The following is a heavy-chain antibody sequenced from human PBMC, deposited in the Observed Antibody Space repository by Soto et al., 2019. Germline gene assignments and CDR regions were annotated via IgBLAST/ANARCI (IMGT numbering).Heavy chain of an antibody. CDR1: GFTFRSYG. V-gene: IGHV3-33*01. Sequence: GGSLRLSCAASGFTFRSYGMHWVRQAPGKGLEWVAVIWYDGSNQYYADSGKGRFTISRDNSKNTLNLQMNSLRAEDTAVYYCARERQLGAFDIWGQGTMVTVSS. J-gene: IGHJ3*02. D-gene: IGHD6-6*01. CDR2: IWYDGSNQ. CDR3: ARERQLGAFDI.